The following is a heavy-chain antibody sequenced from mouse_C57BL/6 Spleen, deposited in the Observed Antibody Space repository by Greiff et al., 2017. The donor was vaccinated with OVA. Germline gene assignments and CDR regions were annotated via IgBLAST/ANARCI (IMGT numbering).Heavy chain of an antibody. Sequence: VQLQQSGAELVRPGASVTLSCKASGYTFTDYEMHWVKQTPVHGLEWIGAIDPETGGTAYNQKFKGKAILTADKSSSTAYMELRSLTSEDSAVYYCTRKDYNCSIYGFAYWGQGTLVTVSA. D-gene: IGHD1-1*01. V-gene: IGHV1-15*01. J-gene: IGHJ3*01. CDR3: TRKDYNCSIYGFAY. CDR1: GYTFTDYE. CDR2: IDPETGGT.